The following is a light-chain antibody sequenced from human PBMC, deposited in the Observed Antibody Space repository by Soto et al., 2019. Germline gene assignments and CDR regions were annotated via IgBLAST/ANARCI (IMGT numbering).Light chain of an antibody. CDR2: GAS. CDR1: QSVSSSY. J-gene: IGKJ1*01. Sequence: EIVLTQSPGTLSLSPGERATLSCRASQSVSSSYLAWYQQKPGQAPRLLIYGASSRATGIPDRFSGSGSGTDFTLTISRLEPEDFAVYYCQDYSNWPPWTFGQGTKVEIK. CDR3: QDYSNWPPWT. V-gene: IGKV3-20*01.